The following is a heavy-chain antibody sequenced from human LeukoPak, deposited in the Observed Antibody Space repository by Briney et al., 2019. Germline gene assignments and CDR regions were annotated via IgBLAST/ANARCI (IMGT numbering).Heavy chain of an antibody. V-gene: IGHV4-39*01. CDR1: GGSISSSSYY. D-gene: IGHD3-22*01. CDR2: IYYSGSP. J-gene: IGHJ6*01. Sequence: PSETLSLTCTVSGGSISSSSYYWVWIRQPPGKGLEWIGSIYYSGSPYYHPSPKSRLTISVDTSKKLLSLKLLSVPAADTAVYYCARLVRDSSGYYLIYYYHYGMDVWGEGSTVTVSS. CDR3: ARLVRDSSGYYLIYYYHYGMDV.